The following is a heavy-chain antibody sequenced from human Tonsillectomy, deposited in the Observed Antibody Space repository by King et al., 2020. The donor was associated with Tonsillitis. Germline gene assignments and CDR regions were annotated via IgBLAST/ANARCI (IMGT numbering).Heavy chain of an antibody. V-gene: IGHV3-33*05. CDR3: ERERLYRSGWGIDY. CDR2: ISFDGTRK. J-gene: IGHJ4*02. D-gene: IGHD6-19*01. Sequence: VQLVESGGGVVQPGRSLRLSCSGSGFTFSDHSIHWVRQAPGKGLEWVALISFDGTRKYYADSVKGRFTISRDNSKNTLYLQLSSLRAEDTAVYYCERERLYRSGWGIDYGGQGTLVTVSS. CDR1: GFTFSDHS.